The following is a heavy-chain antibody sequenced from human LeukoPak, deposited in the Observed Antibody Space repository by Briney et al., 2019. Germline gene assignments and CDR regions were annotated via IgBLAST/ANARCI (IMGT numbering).Heavy chain of an antibody. CDR3: AKAAIAAREFDY. CDR1: GGSVSSGSYY. V-gene: IGHV4-61*01. Sequence: SETLSLTCTVSGGSVSSGSYYWSWIRQPPGKGLEWIGYIYYSGSTNFNPSLKSRVTISVDTSKSQFSLKLSSVTAADTAVYYCAKAAIAAREFDYWGQGTLVTVSS. D-gene: IGHD6-6*01. CDR2: IYYSGST. J-gene: IGHJ4*02.